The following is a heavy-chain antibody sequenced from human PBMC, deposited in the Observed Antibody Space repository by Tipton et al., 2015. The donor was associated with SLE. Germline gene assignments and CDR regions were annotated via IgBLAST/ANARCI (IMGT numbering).Heavy chain of an antibody. D-gene: IGHD2-15*01. CDR1: GDSISSYY. V-gene: IGHV4-59*01. J-gene: IGHJ4*02. Sequence: TLSLTCTVSGDSISSYYWSWIRQPPGKGPEWIGYIHHSGGTNYNPSLKSRVTISVDTSKNQFSLKLSSLTAADTAVYYCARETCSVGSCYFDYWGQGTLVTVSS. CDR2: IHHSGGT. CDR3: ARETCSVGSCYFDY.